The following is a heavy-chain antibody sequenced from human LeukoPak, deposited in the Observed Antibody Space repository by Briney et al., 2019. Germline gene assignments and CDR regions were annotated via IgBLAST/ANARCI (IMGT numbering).Heavy chain of an antibody. CDR2: MSYDGSNR. D-gene: IGHD5-24*01. CDR3: ARAPRWLLPYFDY. Sequence: GGSLRLSCAASGFTFSSYAMHWVRQAPGKGPEWVAVMSYDGSNRYYADSVKGRFTISRDNSKNTLYLQMSSLRAEDTALYSCARAPRWLLPYFDYWGQGTLVTVSS. J-gene: IGHJ4*02. CDR1: GFTFSSYA. V-gene: IGHV3-30-3*01.